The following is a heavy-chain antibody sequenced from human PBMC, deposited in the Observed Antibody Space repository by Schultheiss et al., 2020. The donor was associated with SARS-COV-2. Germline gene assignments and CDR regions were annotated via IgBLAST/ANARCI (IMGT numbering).Heavy chain of an antibody. D-gene: IGHD2-21*01. CDR2: IYYSGNT. CDR3: ARGGRAVVIAIRRVGLWFDP. CDR1: GGSISSGGYH. V-gene: IGHV4-31*03. J-gene: IGHJ5*02. Sequence: SQTLSLTCTVSGGSISSGGYHWSWIRQHPRKGLEWTGYIYYSGNTYFNPSLKSRVAISVDTSKNQFSLKLSSVTAADTAVYYCARGGRAVVIAIRRVGLWFDPWGQGTLVTVSS.